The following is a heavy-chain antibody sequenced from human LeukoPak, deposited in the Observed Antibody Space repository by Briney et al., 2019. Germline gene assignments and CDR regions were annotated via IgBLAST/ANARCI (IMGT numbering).Heavy chain of an antibody. D-gene: IGHD3-22*01. CDR1: GYTFSDYG. J-gene: IGHJ3*02. CDR2: ISYSGVVK. CDR3: AKDYYDSSGTDAFDI. V-gene: IGHV3-30*18. Sequence: GTSLRLSCTASGYTFSDYGMHWVRQAPGKGLEWLTVISYSGVVKFYADSVKGRFTISRDNSKNTLYLQMNSLRAEDTAVYYCAKDYYDSSGTDAFDIWGQGTMVTVSS.